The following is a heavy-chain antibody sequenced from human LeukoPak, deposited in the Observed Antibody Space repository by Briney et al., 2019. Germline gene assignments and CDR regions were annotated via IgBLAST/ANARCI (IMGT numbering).Heavy chain of an antibody. CDR1: GFTFSPYS. Sequence: GGSLRLSCVVSGFTFSPYSMNWVRQAPGKGLEWVAYISGRTSTIYYADSVYGRFTISRDNAKNSLYLQMNSLRAEDTAVYYCAREYQYGYSTNWYHLAQIDYWGQGTLVTVSS. CDR3: AREYQYGYSTNWYHLAQIDY. D-gene: IGHD2/OR15-2a*01. J-gene: IGHJ4*02. CDR2: ISGRTSTI. V-gene: IGHV3-48*01.